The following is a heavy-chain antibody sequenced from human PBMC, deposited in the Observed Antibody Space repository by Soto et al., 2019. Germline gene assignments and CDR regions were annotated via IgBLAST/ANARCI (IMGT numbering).Heavy chain of an antibody. Sequence: ASVKVSCKASGYTFTSYYMHWVRQAPGQGLEWMGIINPSGGSTSYAQKFQGRVTMTRDTSTSTVYMELSSLRSEDTAVYYCARDRTKSSGWSRLDYWGQGTLVTVPS. CDR3: ARDRTKSSGWSRLDY. V-gene: IGHV1-46*03. D-gene: IGHD6-19*01. CDR2: INPSGGST. CDR1: GYTFTSYY. J-gene: IGHJ4*02.